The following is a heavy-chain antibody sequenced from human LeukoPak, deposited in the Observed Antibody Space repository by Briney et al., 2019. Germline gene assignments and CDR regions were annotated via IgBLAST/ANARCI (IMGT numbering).Heavy chain of an antibody. V-gene: IGHV4-34*01. J-gene: IGHJ6*03. CDR1: GGSFSGYY. Sequence: SETLSLTCAVYGGSFSGYYWSWIRQPPGKGLEWTGEINHSGSTNYNPSLKSRVTISVDTSKNQFSLKLSSVTAADTAVYYCARNFRVSHYYYMDVWGKGTTVTVSS. D-gene: IGHD2-21*01. CDR3: ARNFRVSHYYYMDV. CDR2: INHSGST.